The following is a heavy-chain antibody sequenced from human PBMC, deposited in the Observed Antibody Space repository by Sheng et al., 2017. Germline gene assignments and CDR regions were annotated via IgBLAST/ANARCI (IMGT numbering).Heavy chain of an antibody. CDR2: ISSSSSYT. CDR3: ARVHPNYDFWSGYSQYDY. CDR1: GFTFSDYY. V-gene: IGHV3-11*05. Sequence: QVQLVESGGGLVKPGGSLRLSCAASGFTFSDYYMSWIRQAPGKGLEWVSYISSSSSYTNYADSVKGRFTISRDNAKNSLYLQMNSLRAEDTAVYYCARVHPNYDFWSGYSQYDYWGQGTLVTVSS. J-gene: IGHJ4*02. D-gene: IGHD3-3*01.